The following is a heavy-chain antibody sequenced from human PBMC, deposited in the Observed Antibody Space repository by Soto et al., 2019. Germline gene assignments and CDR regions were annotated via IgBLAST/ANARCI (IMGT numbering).Heavy chain of an antibody. D-gene: IGHD2-8*02. Sequence: QVQLQQWGAGLLKPSETLSLTCAVYGGSFSGYYWTWIRQPPGTGLEWIGEINHSGSTNYNPSLKIRVTVSVDTSKNQFSLKLTSVTAADTAVYYFARDKITGLFDYWGQGTLVTVSS. V-gene: IGHV4-34*01. CDR1: GGSFSGYY. CDR3: ARDKITGLFDY. J-gene: IGHJ4*02. CDR2: INHSGST.